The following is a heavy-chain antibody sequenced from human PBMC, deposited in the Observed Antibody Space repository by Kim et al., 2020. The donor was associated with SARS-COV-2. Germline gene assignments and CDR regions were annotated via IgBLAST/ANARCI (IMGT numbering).Heavy chain of an antibody. CDR3: ARGSGWRQLEGLGF. V-gene: IGHV3-48*02. Sequence: GGSLRLSCEASGFTFRDYGMNWVRQAPGKGLEWISYINSSGSSFYYAESVRGRFEVSENTVNNALYQKISGLREENTVLYFGARGSGWRQLEGLGFWGQG. CDR2: INSSGSSF. D-gene: IGHD6-19*01. CDR1: GFTFRDYG. J-gene: IGHJ1*01.